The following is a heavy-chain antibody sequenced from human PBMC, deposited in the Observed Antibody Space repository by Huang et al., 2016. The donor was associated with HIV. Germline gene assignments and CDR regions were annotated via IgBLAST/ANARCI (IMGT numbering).Heavy chain of an antibody. J-gene: IGHJ6*02. Sequence: LQLQESGPGLVKSSETLSLICTASGGSISSSSYYGGWIRQPPGKGPAWIGGIYYSGTTYYNPPLKSRGTISVDTSKNQFSLKVNSVTAADTAVYYCARHGRVAGHYYNNMDVWGRGTTVTVSS. D-gene: IGHD6-19*01. V-gene: IGHV4-39*01. CDR2: IYYSGTT. CDR3: ARHGRVAGHYYNNMDV. CDR1: GGSISSSSYY.